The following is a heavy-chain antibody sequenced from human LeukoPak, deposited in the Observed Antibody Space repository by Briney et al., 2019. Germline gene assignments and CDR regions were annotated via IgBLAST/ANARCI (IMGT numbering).Heavy chain of an antibody. V-gene: IGHV3-66*01. Sequence: PGGSLRLSCAASELSVSSNYMSWIRQAPGKGLEWVAILYSSGRTEYADSVKGRFTISRDNAKNSLYLQMNSLRAEDTAVYYCARDGSDDDAYYYYYMDVWGKGTTVTISS. CDR2: LYSSGRT. CDR1: ELSVSSNY. CDR3: ARDGSDDDAYYYYYMDV. D-gene: IGHD1-1*01. J-gene: IGHJ6*03.